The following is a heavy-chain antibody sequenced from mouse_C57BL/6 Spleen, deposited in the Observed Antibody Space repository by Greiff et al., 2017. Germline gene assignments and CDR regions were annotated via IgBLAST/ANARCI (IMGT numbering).Heavy chain of an antibody. J-gene: IGHJ3*01. D-gene: IGHD2-4*01. CDR3: AREVIYYDDGCGCAY. CDR1: GYAFSSSW. CDR2: FNPGDGVT. Sequence: VQLHESEPELVKPGASVKISCRASGYAFSSSWMNGVKQRPGRGLEWIGRFNPGDGVTNYNGKFKGKATLTAAKSSSTAYMQLSSLTSEDSAVYFCAREVIYYDDGCGCAYWGHGTLVTVYA. V-gene: IGHV1-82*01.